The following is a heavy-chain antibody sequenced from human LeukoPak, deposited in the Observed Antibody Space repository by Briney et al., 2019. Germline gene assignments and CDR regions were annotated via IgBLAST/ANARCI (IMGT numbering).Heavy chain of an antibody. D-gene: IGHD4-17*01. CDR3: VRRPTATTPLTA. V-gene: IGHV3-7*05. CDR2: IKQDGSEK. CDR1: GFSFSDYA. Sequence: GGSLRLSCAASGFSFSDYAMSWVRQAPGKGLEWVANIKQDGSEKYYVDSVKGRFTISRGNAKNSLYLQMNSLRAEDTAVYYCVRRPTATTPLTAWGQGTLVTVSS. J-gene: IGHJ5*02.